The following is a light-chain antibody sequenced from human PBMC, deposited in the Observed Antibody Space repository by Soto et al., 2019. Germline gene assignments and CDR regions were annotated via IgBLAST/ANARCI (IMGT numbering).Light chain of an antibody. CDR1: SSNIGAGYD. V-gene: IGLV1-40*01. CDR3: QSYDSSLSAWV. CDR2: GNT. J-gene: IGLJ3*02. Sequence: QLVLTQPPSVSGAPGQRVTISCTASSSNIGAGYDVHWYQQLPGTAPKLLIYGNTNRPSGVPDRFSGSKSGTSASLAITGLQAEDEADYYCQSYDSSLSAWVFGGGTKRTVL.